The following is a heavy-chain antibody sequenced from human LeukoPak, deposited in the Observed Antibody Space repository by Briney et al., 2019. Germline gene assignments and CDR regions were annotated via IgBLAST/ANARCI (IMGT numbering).Heavy chain of an antibody. J-gene: IGHJ3*02. Sequence: GGSLRLSCAASGFTFSSSAMHWVRQAPGKGLEYVSAISSNGGRVYYADSVKGRFTISRDNSKNTLYLQMGSLRAEDMAVYYCAREGTTVYDAFDIWGQGTMVTVSS. CDR3: AREGTTVYDAFDI. CDR1: GFTFSSSA. CDR2: ISSNGGRV. D-gene: IGHD1-1*01. V-gene: IGHV3-64*02.